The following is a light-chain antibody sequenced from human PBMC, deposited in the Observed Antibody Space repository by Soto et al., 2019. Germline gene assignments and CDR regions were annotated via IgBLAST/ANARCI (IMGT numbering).Light chain of an antibody. Sequence: QSVLTQPVSVSGSPGQSITISCTGTSSDIGAYHYVSWYQQHPDKAPKLLIFDVSSRPSGISNRFSGSKSGNTASLTISGLQGEDEADYYCHSYRSDVTYVFGTGTQLTVL. CDR1: SSDIGAYHY. V-gene: IGLV2-14*03. J-gene: IGLJ1*01. CDR3: HSYRSDVTYV. CDR2: DVS.